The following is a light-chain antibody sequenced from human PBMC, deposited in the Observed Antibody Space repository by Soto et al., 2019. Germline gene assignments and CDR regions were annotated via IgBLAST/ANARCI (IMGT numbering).Light chain of an antibody. J-gene: IGKJ1*01. CDR3: QHYKNYPWT. V-gene: IGKV1-8*01. Sequence: AIRMTQSPSSLSASAGDRVAIACRASQDVGRYLAWYQQKPGQAPKLLIYGASTLQSGVPSRFSGGGSGTAFTLTISCLQSEDFATYNCQHYKNYPWTFGQGTKVEIK. CDR1: QDVGRY. CDR2: GAS.